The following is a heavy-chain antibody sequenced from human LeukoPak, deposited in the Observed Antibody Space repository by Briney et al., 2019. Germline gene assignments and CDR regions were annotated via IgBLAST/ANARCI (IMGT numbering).Heavy chain of an antibody. D-gene: IGHD4-23*01. Sequence: PSDTLSLTCTVSGGSISSYYWSWIRQPPGKGLEWIGYIYYSGSTNYNPSLKSRVSISVDTSKNQFSLKLSSVTAADTAVYYCARGEPSTVRWYYYYGMDVWGQGTTVTVSS. CDR1: GGSISSYY. CDR2: IYYSGST. J-gene: IGHJ6*02. V-gene: IGHV4-59*07. CDR3: ARGEPSTVRWYYYYGMDV.